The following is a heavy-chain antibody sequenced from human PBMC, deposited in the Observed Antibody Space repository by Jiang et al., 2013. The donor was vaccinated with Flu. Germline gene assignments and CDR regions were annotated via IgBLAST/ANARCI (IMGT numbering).Heavy chain of an antibody. CDR2: ISGYSGHT. D-gene: IGHD5-18*01. Sequence: SGAEVKKPGASVKVSCKTSGYTFTNYGISWVRRAPGQGPEWMGWISGYSGHTNYAQKLQGRVTMTKDTSSSTVYMELRSLRSDDTAVYYCAREGYREVDYWGQGTLVTVSS. J-gene: IGHJ4*02. V-gene: IGHV1-18*01. CDR3: AREGYREVDY. CDR1: GYTFTNYG.